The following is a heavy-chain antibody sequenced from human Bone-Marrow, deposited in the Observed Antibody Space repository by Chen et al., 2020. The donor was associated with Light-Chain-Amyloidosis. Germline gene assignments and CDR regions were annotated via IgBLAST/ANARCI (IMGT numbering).Heavy chain of an antibody. D-gene: IGHD5-12*01. CDR2: IYPDDSDA. Sequence: EVQLEKSGPEVKKPGESLKISCKGPVYTLPNYWIGWVRQMPGKGLEWMGVIYPDDSDARYSPSFEGQVTISADKSITTAYLQWRSLKASDTAMYYCARRRDGYNFDYWGQGTLVTVSS. J-gene: IGHJ4*02. CDR1: VYTLPNYW. V-gene: IGHV5-51*01. CDR3: ARRRDGYNFDY.